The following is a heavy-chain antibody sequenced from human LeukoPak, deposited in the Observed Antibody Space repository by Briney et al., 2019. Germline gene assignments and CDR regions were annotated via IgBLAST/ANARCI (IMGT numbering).Heavy chain of an antibody. CDR3: ATVPRSYYYYYYMDV. CDR2: IFDSGST. V-gene: IGHV4-59*01. Sequence: ASETLSLTCTVSGGSISTYYWSWIRQPPGKGLEWIGYIFDSGSTNYNPSLKSRVTMSADTSKNQFSLKLSSVTAADTAVYYCATVPRSYYYYYYMDVWGKGTTVTVSS. CDR1: GGSISTYY. J-gene: IGHJ6*03.